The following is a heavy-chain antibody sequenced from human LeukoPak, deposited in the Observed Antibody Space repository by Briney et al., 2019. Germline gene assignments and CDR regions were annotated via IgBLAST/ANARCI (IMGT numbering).Heavy chain of an antibody. Sequence: GGSLRLSCAASGFTFSNYWMHWVRQAPGKGLVWVSRVNSDARSTSYADSVKGRFTISRDNAKNTLYLQMNSLRAEDTAVYYCAKDLDYYDSRTNAFDIWGQGTMVTVSS. J-gene: IGHJ3*02. CDR3: AKDLDYYDSRTNAFDI. D-gene: IGHD3-22*01. CDR1: GFTFSNYW. V-gene: IGHV3-74*01. CDR2: VNSDARST.